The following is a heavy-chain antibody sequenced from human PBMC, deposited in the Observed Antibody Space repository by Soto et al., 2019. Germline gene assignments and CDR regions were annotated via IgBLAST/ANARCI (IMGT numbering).Heavy chain of an antibody. D-gene: IGHD4-17*01. CDR2: IIPIFGTA. CDR3: ARDIVAPDYGGNWGLYYFDY. Sequence: GASVKVSCKASGGTFSSYAISWVRQAPGQGLEWMGGIIPIFGTANYAQKFQGRVTITADESTSTAYMELSSLRSEDTAVYYCARDIVAPDYGGNWGLYYFDYWGQGTLVTVSS. J-gene: IGHJ4*02. CDR1: GGTFSSYA. V-gene: IGHV1-69*13.